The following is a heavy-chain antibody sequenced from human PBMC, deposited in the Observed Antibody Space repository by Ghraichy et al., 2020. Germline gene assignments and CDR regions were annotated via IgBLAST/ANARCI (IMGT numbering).Heavy chain of an antibody. V-gene: IGHV4-34*01. Sequence: SETLSLTCTVYGGSFSGYYWSLNRQPPGKGLEWIGEINHSGTTNYNPSLKRRVTISVATSTNQFSLKLSPVTAAETAVYSCAEGAGGYDSNYFGMDVWGQGTTVTVSS. CDR2: INHSGTT. CDR1: GGSFSGYY. CDR3: AEGAGGYDSNYFGMDV. J-gene: IGHJ6*02. D-gene: IGHD5-12*01.